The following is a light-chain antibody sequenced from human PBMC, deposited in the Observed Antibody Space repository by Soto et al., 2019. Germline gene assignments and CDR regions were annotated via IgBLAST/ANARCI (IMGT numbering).Light chain of an antibody. Sequence: QSVLTQPASVSGSAGQSITISCSGTMRDVGAYNLVSWYQQHPGTAPKLIIYEVRNRPSGISSRFSGPRSGNTASLTISGLQSEDEGDYYCSAYTAISTLVFGGGTKLTVL. CDR3: SAYTAISTLV. CDR2: EVR. J-gene: IGLJ3*02. CDR1: MRDVGAYNL. V-gene: IGLV2-14*01.